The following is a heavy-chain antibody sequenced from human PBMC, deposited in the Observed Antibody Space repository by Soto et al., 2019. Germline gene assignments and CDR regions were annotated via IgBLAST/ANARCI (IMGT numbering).Heavy chain of an antibody. D-gene: IGHD5-18*01. CDR2: IYSGGST. CDR1: GFTVSSNY. J-gene: IGHJ4*02. Sequence: GGSLRLSCAASGFTVSSNYMSWVRQAPGKGLEWVSVIYSGGSTYYADSVKGRFTISRDNSKDTLYLQMNSLRAEDTAVYYCARAPPARIRPLDYWGQGTLVTVSS. V-gene: IGHV3-66*01. CDR3: ARAPPARIRPLDY.